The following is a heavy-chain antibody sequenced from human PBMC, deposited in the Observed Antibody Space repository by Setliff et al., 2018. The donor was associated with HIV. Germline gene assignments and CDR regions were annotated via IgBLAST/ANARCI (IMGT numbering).Heavy chain of an antibody. CDR3: ARGAYDYVWGSSPNGAFDI. CDR2: IYYSGSS. Sequence: SETLSLTCTVSGGSISSYYWSVFRQPPGKGLEWIGYIYYSGSSNYNPSLKSRVTISVDTSKNQFSLKLSSVTAADTAVYYCARGAYDYVWGSSPNGAFDIWGQGTMVTVSS. CDR1: GGSISSYY. D-gene: IGHD3-16*01. V-gene: IGHV4-59*08. J-gene: IGHJ3*02.